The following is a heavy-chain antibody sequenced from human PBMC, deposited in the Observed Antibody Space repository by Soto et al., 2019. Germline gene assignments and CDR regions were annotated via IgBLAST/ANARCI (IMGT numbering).Heavy chain of an antibody. CDR1: ESTISRDW. J-gene: IGHJ4*02. D-gene: IGHD1-26*01. CDR2: TNQDGSEK. V-gene: IGHV3-7*01. Sequence: EVHLVESGGGLVQTGGSLRLSCAISESTISRDWMNWVRQAPGKGLEWVAHTNQDGSEKYYADSVKGRFTIFRDNAKKSLYPQMNSLRAGDTAMYYCSGGVGDAFWGQGTLVTVSS. CDR3: SGGVGDAF.